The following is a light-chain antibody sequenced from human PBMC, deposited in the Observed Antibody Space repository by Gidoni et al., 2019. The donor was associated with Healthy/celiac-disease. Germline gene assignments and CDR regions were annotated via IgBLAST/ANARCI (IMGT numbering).Light chain of an antibody. J-gene: IGKJ4*01. CDR2: DAS. CDR1: QDISNY. V-gene: IGKV1-33*01. CDR3: QQYDNRPPLT. Sequence: DIQMTQSPSSLSASVGDRVTITCQASQDISNYLTWYQQKPGKAPKLLIYDASNLETGVPSRFSGSGSGTDFTFTISSLQPEDIATYYCQQYDNRPPLTFGGGTQVEIK.